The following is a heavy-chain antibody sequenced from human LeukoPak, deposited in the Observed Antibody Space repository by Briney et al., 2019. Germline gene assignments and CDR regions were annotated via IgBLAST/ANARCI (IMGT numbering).Heavy chain of an antibody. CDR3: ARDYLSLEDYYYYGMDV. V-gene: IGHV3-64*01. Sequence: GGTLRLSCAASGFTFSSYAMHWVRQAPGKGLEYVSAISSNGGSTYYASSVKGRFTLSRDNSKNTLYLQMGSLRAEDMAVYYCARDYLSLEDYYYYGMDVWGQGTTVTVSS. J-gene: IGHJ6*02. CDR2: ISSNGGST. CDR1: GFTFSSYA. D-gene: IGHD3-16*02.